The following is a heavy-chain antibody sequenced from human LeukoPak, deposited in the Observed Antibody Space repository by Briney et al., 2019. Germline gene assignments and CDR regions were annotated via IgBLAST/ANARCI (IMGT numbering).Heavy chain of an antibody. D-gene: IGHD3-22*01. CDR1: GYTFTNYT. J-gene: IGHJ4*02. CDR3: TRGRDTTGYFVY. V-gene: IGHV7-4-1*02. CDR2: IDTNTGNP. Sequence: GASVTVSCTASGYTFTNYTINWVRLAPGQGLEWMGWIDTNTGNPTYAQGFAGRFVFSLDTSVTTTYLQISSLKAEDTAVYFCTRGRDTTGYFVYWGQGTLVTVSS.